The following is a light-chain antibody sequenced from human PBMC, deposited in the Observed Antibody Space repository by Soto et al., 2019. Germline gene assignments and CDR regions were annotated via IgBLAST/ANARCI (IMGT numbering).Light chain of an antibody. Sequence: EIVLTQSPGTLSLSPGERATLSCRASQTVSRNNLVWYQQRPGQPPRLLIYGASSRATGIPDRFSGSGSGTDFSLTISRLEPEDFAVYYCQQRSNWPLTFGGGTKVDIK. CDR1: QTVSRNN. J-gene: IGKJ4*01. CDR3: QQRSNWPLT. CDR2: GAS. V-gene: IGKV3D-20*02.